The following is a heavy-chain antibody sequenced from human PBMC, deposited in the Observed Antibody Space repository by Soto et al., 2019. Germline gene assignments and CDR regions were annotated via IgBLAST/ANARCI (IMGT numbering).Heavy chain of an antibody. J-gene: IGHJ6*03. CDR2: IYHSGST. CDR1: GGPFSGYD. V-gene: IGHV4-59*08. CDR3: ARHRGTGYNYYYDMDV. D-gene: IGHD3-10*01. Sequence: SETQSLMRAVFGGPFSGYDGRWIRQTPGKGLECIGYIYHSGSTNYNPSLKSRVTISVDTSKNQFSLKLSSVTAADTAVYYCARHRGTGYNYYYDMDVWGKGTTVTVSS.